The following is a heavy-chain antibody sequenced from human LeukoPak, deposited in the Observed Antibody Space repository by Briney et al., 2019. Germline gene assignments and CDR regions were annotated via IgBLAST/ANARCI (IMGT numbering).Heavy chain of an antibody. V-gene: IGHV3-23*01. CDR1: GFTFSSYA. Sequence: GGSLRLSCAASGFTFSSYAMSWARQAPGKGLEWVSAISGSGGSTYYADSVKGRFTISRDNSKNTLYLQMNSLRAEDTAVYYCAKERRSGWYALSFDYWGQGTLVTVSS. J-gene: IGHJ4*02. CDR2: ISGSGGST. CDR3: AKERRSGWYALSFDY. D-gene: IGHD6-19*01.